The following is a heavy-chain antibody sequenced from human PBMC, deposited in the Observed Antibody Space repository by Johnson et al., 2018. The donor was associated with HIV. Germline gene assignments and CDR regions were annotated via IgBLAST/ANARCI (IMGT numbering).Heavy chain of an antibody. D-gene: IGHD2-21*01. Sequence: VQLVESGGGLIHPGGSLRLSCAASGFTVSSSYMDWVRQAAGKGLEWVGRTKNKANSYTTEYAASVKGRFTISRDDSKNSLYLQMNSLKTEDTAVYYCALSYSLDAFDIWGQGTMVTVSS. V-gene: IGHV3-72*01. CDR3: ALSYSLDAFDI. CDR1: GFTVSSSY. J-gene: IGHJ3*02. CDR2: TKNKANSYTT.